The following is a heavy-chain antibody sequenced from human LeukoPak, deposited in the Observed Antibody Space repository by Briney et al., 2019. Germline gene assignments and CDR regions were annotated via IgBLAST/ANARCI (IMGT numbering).Heavy chain of an antibody. Sequence: PGASVKVSCKASGYTFTSYGISWVRQAPGQGLEWMGWINPNSGGTNYAQKFQGRVTMTRDTSISTAYMELSRLRSDDTAVYYCARADTAIVSFDYWGQGTLVTVSS. CDR1: GYTFTSYG. J-gene: IGHJ4*02. CDR3: ARADTAIVSFDY. CDR2: INPNSGGT. V-gene: IGHV1-2*02. D-gene: IGHD5-18*01.